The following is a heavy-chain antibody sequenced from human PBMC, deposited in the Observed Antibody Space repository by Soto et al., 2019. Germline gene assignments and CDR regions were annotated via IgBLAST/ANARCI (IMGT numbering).Heavy chain of an antibody. CDR2: IKSKVNSYAT. Sequence: PGGSLRLSCAASGFTFSSYGMHWVRQAPGRGLEWVGRIKSKVNSYATAYAASVTGRFTISRDDSKNTAYLQMNSLKTEDTAVYYCTAYTSSSGRFDPWGQGSLVTVSS. J-gene: IGHJ5*02. CDR3: TAYTSSSGRFDP. V-gene: IGHV3-73*01. D-gene: IGHD6-6*01. CDR1: GFTFSSYG.